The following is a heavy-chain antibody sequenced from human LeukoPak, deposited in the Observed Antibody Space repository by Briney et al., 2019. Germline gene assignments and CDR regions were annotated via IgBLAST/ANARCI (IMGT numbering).Heavy chain of an antibody. D-gene: IGHD3-16*01. J-gene: IGHJ3*02. V-gene: IGHV3-21*04. CDR2: ISSSSSYI. CDR3: ARDPASIMITFGGVLDI. Sequence: GGSLRLSCAASGFTFSSYSMNWVRQAPGKGLEWVSSISSSSSYIYYADSVKGRFTISRDNAKNSLYLQMNSLRSDDTAVYYCARDPASIMITFGGVLDIWGQGTMVTVSS. CDR1: GFTFSSYS.